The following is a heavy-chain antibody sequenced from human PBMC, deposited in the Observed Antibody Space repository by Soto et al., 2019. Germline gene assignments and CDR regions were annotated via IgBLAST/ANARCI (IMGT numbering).Heavy chain of an antibody. CDR3: SRGILV. D-gene: IGHD5-18*01. CDR2: ISYGGST. Sequence: QVQLQESGPGLVKPSQTLSLTCTVSGGSINSGGYCWSWIRQHPGKGLDWIGCISYGGSTSYNPSLTRRVTISVDTSKNQFSLKLTSVTAADTAVYYCSRGILVWGQGALITFSS. V-gene: IGHV4-31*03. J-gene: IGHJ4*02. CDR1: GGSINSGGYC.